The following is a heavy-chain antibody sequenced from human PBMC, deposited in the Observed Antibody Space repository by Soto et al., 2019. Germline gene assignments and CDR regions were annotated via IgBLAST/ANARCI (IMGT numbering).Heavy chain of an antibody. Sequence: GASVKVSCKASGGTFSSYAISWVRQAPGQGLEWMGGIIPIFGTASYAQKFQGRVTITADESTSTAYMELSSLRSEDTAVYYCASYHYYDSSGYYYVSSFDYWGQGTLVTVSS. CDR2: IIPIFGTA. D-gene: IGHD3-22*01. V-gene: IGHV1-69*13. J-gene: IGHJ4*02. CDR3: ASYHYYDSSGYYYVSSFDY. CDR1: GGTFSSYA.